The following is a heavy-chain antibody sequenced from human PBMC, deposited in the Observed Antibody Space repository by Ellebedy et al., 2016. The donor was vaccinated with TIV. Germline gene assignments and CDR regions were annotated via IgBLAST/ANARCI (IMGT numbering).Heavy chain of an antibody. D-gene: IGHD3-10*01. Sequence: GGSLRLSCAASGFSFSSYAMHWVRQAPGKGLEWVAVISYDGSNKYYADSVKGRFTISRDSSKNALYLQMNSLRAEDTAVYYCARPLWADHYYYGMDVWGQGTTVTVSS. CDR2: ISYDGSNK. V-gene: IGHV3-30-3*01. J-gene: IGHJ6*02. CDR1: GFSFSSYA. CDR3: ARPLWADHYYYGMDV.